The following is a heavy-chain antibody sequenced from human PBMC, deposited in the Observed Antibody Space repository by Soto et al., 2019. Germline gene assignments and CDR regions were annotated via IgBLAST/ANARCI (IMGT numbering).Heavy chain of an antibody. V-gene: IGHV3-30*18. CDR1: GLIFSNYG. J-gene: IGHJ5*02. Sequence: LRLSCAASGLIFSNYGMHWVRQAPGKGLEWVALISHDGKNKYYADSVQGRFTISRGNSKNTLYLQMNSLRGDDTAVYYCAKDRPVKARSGSLSSWGQGTLVTVSS. CDR3: AKDRPVKARSGSLSS. CDR2: ISHDGKNK. D-gene: IGHD1-26*01.